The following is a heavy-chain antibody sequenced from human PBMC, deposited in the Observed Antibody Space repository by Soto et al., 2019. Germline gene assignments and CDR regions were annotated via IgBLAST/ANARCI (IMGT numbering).Heavy chain of an antibody. CDR2: ISGYNGHT. V-gene: IGHV1-18*01. J-gene: IGHJ6*02. D-gene: IGHD3-16*01. CDR1: GYTFTTYG. CDR3: AREGEMPYYYYGLDV. Sequence: QVQLVQSGAEVRKPGASVKVSCKASGYTFTTYGISWVRQAPGQGLEWMGWISGYNGHTKYAQKFQGRVTMTTETYTNTVDMDLRNLRSDDTAVYYCAREGEMPYYYYGLDVWGQGTTVNVSS.